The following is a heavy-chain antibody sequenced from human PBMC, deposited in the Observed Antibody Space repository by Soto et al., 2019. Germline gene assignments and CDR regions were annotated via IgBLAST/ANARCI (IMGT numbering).Heavy chain of an antibody. V-gene: IGHV3-30*18. J-gene: IGHJ6*02. Sequence: GGSLRLSCAASGFTFSSYGMHWVRQAPGKGLEWVAVISYDGSNKYYADSVKGRFTISRDNSKNTLYLQMNSLRAEDTAVYYCAKDKQPRAVAGYYYGMDVWGQGTTVTVSS. CDR1: GFTFSSYG. D-gene: IGHD6-19*01. CDR3: AKDKQPRAVAGYYYGMDV. CDR2: ISYDGSNK.